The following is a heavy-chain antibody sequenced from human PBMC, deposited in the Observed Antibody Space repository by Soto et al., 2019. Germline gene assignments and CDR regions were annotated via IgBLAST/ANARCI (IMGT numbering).Heavy chain of an antibody. CDR2: TYYTGSGST. J-gene: IGHJ4*02. Sequence: NPSETLSLTCTVSGASVISSGYYWGWIRQPPGKGLEWIGSTYYTGSGSTYYNPSLKSRVTVSVDTSKKQFSLKLSSVTAADTAVYYCALEYSSGWYYFDYWGQGTLVTVSS. CDR3: ALEYSSGWYYFDY. D-gene: IGHD6-19*01. CDR1: GASVISSGYY. V-gene: IGHV4-39*01.